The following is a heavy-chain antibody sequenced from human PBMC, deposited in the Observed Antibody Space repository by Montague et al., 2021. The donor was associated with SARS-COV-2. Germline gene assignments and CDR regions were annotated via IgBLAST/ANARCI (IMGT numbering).Heavy chain of an antibody. D-gene: IGHD3-3*01. J-gene: IGHJ3*01. Sequence: SETLSLTCAVYSGSSSDYYWTWIRRSPGKGLEWIGEINHTGSATYNPSLKGRVTLSRDTSKNQFSLKLQSVTPADTAVYYCARGQVPISGVLIFIPAAGDSDGWGQGTSVTVSS. CDR1: SGSSSDYY. CDR3: ARGQVPISGVLIFIPAAGDSDG. CDR2: INHTGSA. V-gene: IGHV4-34*01.